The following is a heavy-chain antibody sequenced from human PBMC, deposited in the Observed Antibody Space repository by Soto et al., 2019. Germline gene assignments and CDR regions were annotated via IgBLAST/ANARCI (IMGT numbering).Heavy chain of an antibody. D-gene: IGHD1-7*01. CDR1: NGSLNGYY. Sequence: SETLSLTCAVHNGSLNGYYWNWIRQPPGQGLEWIGEIYRTGSTNYNPSLKSRVTISLDKSENQFSLKVTSLTAADTAVYYCASRDPGTSVDYWGQGTLVTVSS. CDR3: ASRDPGTSVDY. CDR2: IYRTGST. J-gene: IGHJ4*02. V-gene: IGHV4-34*01.